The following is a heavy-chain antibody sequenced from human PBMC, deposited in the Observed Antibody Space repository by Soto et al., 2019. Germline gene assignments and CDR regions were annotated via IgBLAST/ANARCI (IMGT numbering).Heavy chain of an antibody. V-gene: IGHV5-51*01. J-gene: IGHJ6*02. Sequence: GESLKISCKGSGYSFTSYWIGWVRQMPGKGLEWMGVIYPGDSDTRYSPSFQGQVTISADKSISTAYLQWSSLKASDTAMYYCARHRREAAGTALLYYYSYCMDVWGQGPTVTVSS. CDR3: ARHRREAAGTALLYYYSYCMDV. D-gene: IGHD6-13*01. CDR1: GYSFTSYW. CDR2: IYPGDSDT.